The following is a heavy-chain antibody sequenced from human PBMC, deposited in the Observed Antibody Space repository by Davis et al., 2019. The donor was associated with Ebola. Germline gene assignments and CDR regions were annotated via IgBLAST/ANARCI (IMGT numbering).Heavy chain of an antibody. D-gene: IGHD2-2*01. CDR3: ARALIVVVPAARWFDP. CDR2: TSAYNGNT. CDR1: DYTFTTYV. J-gene: IGHJ5*02. V-gene: IGHV1-18*01. Sequence: ASVKVSCKASDYTFTTYVISWVRQAPGQGLEWMGWTSAYNGNTNYAQKLQGRVTMTTDTSTSTAYMELRSLRSDDTAVYYCARALIVVVPAARWFDPWGQGTLVTVSS.